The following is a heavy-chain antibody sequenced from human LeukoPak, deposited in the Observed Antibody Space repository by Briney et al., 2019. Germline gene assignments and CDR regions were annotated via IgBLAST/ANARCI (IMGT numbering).Heavy chain of an antibody. CDR2: INPRTGSR. CDR3: AREEQWHKEAFDI. V-gene: IGHV1-46*01. CDR1: GYTFTNYF. J-gene: IGHJ3*02. Sequence: ASVKVSSKASGYTFTNYFIHWVRQAPGQGLEWMGLINPRTGSRTYAQKFQGRVTMTRDTSTSTVYMELSSLTSEDTAVYFCAREEQWHKEAFDIWGHGTMVTVSS. D-gene: IGHD6-19*01.